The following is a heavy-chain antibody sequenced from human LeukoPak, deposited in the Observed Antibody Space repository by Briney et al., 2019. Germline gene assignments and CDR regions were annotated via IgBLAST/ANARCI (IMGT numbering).Heavy chain of an antibody. CDR2: ITTSGGTA. CDR1: GFTFANYA. D-gene: IGHD3-22*01. Sequence: GGSLRLSCSASGFTFANYAMHWVRQAPGKGLEYVSAITTSGGTAYYADSVKGRFTISRDNSKNTLYLQMSSLRAEDTAVYYCVTLTSGYYRYWGRGPLVIVTA. J-gene: IGHJ4*02. CDR3: VTLTSGYYRY. V-gene: IGHV3-64D*06.